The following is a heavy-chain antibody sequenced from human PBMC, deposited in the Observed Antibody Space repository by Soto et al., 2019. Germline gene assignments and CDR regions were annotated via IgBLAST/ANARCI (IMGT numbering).Heavy chain of an antibody. Sequence: EVQLLESGGGLVQPGGSLRLSCAASGFTFSIYAMTWVRQAPGKGLEWVSVISGSGGRTYYADSVKGRFTMSRDNSKNTVYLQMNSLRAEDTAVYYCAKEVVVESAGRSHYYYYGLDVWGQGTTVTVSS. J-gene: IGHJ6*02. D-gene: IGHD2-2*01. V-gene: IGHV3-23*01. CDR2: ISGSGGRT. CDR1: GFTFSIYA. CDR3: AKEVVVESAGRSHYYYYGLDV.